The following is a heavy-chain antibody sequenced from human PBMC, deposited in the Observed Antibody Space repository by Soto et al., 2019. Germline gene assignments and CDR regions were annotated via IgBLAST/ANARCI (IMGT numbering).Heavy chain of an antibody. Sequence: PGGSLRLSCAASGFTFKSYALHWVRQATGKWLEWVAVITYVGDNKYYSEYVRGRFTSARDNSKNTLYLQMNSQRPEDTAVYYCAKDSPTYGLGMDVCGQGTTVTVSS. CDR3: AKDSPTYGLGMDV. CDR1: GFTFKSYA. CDR2: ITYVGDNK. J-gene: IGHJ6*02. D-gene: IGHD3-10*01. V-gene: IGHV3-30*18.